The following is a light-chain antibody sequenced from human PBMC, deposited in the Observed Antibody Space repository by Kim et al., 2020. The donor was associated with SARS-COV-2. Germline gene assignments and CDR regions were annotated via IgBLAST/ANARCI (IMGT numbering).Light chain of an antibody. CDR3: QQRSGRPPMYI. V-gene: IGKV3-11*01. CDR1: QRVSSY. CDR2: DSS. J-gene: IGKJ2*01. Sequence: EFVLTQSPATLSLSPGETVTLSCRASQRVSSYLAWYQQKPGQAPRLLIYDSSNRATGIPARFRGSGSGADFTLTISSLEPEDFAVYYCQQRSGRPPMYIFGQGTKLEI.